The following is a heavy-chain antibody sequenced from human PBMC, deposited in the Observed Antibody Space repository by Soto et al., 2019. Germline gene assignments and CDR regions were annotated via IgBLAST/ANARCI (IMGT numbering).Heavy chain of an antibody. D-gene: IGHD3-3*01. CDR1: GFTFSSYW. Sequence: EVQLVESGGGLVQPGGSLRLSCAASGFTFSSYWMHWVRQAPGKGLVWVSRINSDGSSTSYADSVKGRFTISRDNTKNTLYLQMNRLRAEDTAVYYCARDQGGVTIFGVVIFNWFDPWGQGTLVTVSS. V-gene: IGHV3-74*01. CDR3: ARDQGGVTIFGVVIFNWFDP. J-gene: IGHJ5*02. CDR2: INSDGSST.